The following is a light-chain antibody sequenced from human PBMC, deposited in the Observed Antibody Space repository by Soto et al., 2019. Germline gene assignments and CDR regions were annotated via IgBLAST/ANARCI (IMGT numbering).Light chain of an antibody. Sequence: QSALTQPASVSGSPGQSVTISCTGTSGDFGSYKFVSWYQHHPGTVPKVIIYETSKRPSGVSDRFSGSKSGNTASLTISGLQAEEEADYYCFSFSSTNTHVFGSGTRSPS. CDR2: ETS. J-gene: IGLJ1*01. V-gene: IGLV2-23*01. CDR3: FSFSSTNTHV. CDR1: SGDFGSYKF.